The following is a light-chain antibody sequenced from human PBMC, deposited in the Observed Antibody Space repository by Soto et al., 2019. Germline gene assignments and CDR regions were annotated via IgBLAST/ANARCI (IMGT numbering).Light chain of an antibody. Sequence: DIVMTQSPATLSVSPGERATLSCRASQSVSSNLAWYQQKPGQAPRLLIYGASTRATGIPAMFSGSGSGKEFTLTIRSLQSEDFAAYHCQQYNNWRPGTFGQGTKVDIK. J-gene: IGKJ1*01. CDR3: QQYNNWRPGT. V-gene: IGKV3-15*01. CDR2: GAS. CDR1: QSVSSN.